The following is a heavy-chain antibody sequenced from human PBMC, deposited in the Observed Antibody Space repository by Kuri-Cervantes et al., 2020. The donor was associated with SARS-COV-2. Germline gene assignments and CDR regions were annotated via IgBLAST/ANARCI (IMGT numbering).Heavy chain of an antibody. Sequence: GESLKISCAASGLTFSNAWMNWVRQAPGKGLVWVSRINSDGSSTSYADSVKGRFTISRDNAKNTLYLQMNSLRAEDTAVYYCASGYCSSTSCYPPRGGYYYYYGMDVWGQGTTVTVSS. CDR1: GLTFSNAW. D-gene: IGHD2-2*01. CDR2: INSDGSST. CDR3: ASGYCSSTSCYPPRGGYYYYYGMDV. J-gene: IGHJ6*02. V-gene: IGHV3-74*01.